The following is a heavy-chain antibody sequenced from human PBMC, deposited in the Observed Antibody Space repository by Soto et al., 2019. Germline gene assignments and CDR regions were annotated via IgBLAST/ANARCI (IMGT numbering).Heavy chain of an antibody. V-gene: IGHV1-8*01. CDR1: GYTFTSYD. Sequence: ASVKVSCTASGYTFTSYDINWVRQATGQGLEWMGWMNPNSGNTGYAQKFQGRVTMARNTSISTAYMELSSLRSEDTAVYYCARGEERELWFGAGYYYMDVWGKGTTVTVSS. D-gene: IGHD3-10*01. CDR2: MNPNSGNT. J-gene: IGHJ6*03. CDR3: ARGEERELWFGAGYYYMDV.